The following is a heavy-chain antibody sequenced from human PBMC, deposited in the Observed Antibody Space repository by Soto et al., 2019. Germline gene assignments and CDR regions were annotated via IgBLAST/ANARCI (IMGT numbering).Heavy chain of an antibody. CDR2: ISGSGGSGRG. V-gene: IGHV3-23*01. CDR3: SKDLDDYSRAIDF. D-gene: IGHD4-4*01. J-gene: IGHJ4*02. Sequence: PGGSLRLSCVGSGFSFRKYAMNWVRQAPGKGLEWVSGISGSGGSGRGFYADPVKGRFTISRDNSKNTLYLEMNSLRAEDTAVYYGSKDLDDYSRAIDFGGQGPLATVSS. CDR1: GFSFRKYA.